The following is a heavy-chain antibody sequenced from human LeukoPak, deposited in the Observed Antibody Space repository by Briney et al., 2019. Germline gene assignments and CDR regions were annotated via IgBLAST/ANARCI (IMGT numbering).Heavy chain of an antibody. CDR3: ARGSAYSGSYYYYYYMDV. J-gene: IGHJ6*03. D-gene: IGHD1-26*01. CDR2: INPNSGGT. CDR1: GYTFTGYY. V-gene: IGHV1-2*02. Sequence: GASVKGSCKASGYTFTGYYMHWVRQAPGQGLGWMGWINPNSGGTNYAQKFQGRVTMTRDTSISTAYMELSRLRSDDTAVYYCARGSAYSGSYYYYYYMDVWGKGTTVTVSS.